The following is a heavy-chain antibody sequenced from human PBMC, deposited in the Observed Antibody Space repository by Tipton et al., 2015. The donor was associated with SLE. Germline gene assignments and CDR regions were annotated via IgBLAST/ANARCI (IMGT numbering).Heavy chain of an antibody. CDR2: IFHSGGT. CDR3: AGGELRYGDYDFYY. D-gene: IGHD4-17*01. CDR1: GGSISDYY. V-gene: IGHV4-59*01. Sequence: TLSLTCTVSGGSISDYYWTWIRQPPGKGLEWIGYIFHSGGTNYNPSLKSRVTISGDTSKNQFSLRLSSVTAADTAVYYCAGGELRYGDYDFYYWGQGTLVTVSS. J-gene: IGHJ4*02.